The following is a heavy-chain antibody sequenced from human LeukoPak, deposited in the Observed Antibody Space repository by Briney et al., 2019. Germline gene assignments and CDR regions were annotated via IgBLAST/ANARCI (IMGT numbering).Heavy chain of an antibody. J-gene: IGHJ6*03. CDR1: GGSISSYY. D-gene: IGHD2-15*01. V-gene: IGHV4-4*07. CDR3: AREPQYCSGGSCYEYYYYMDV. CDR2: IYTSGST. Sequence: PSETLSLTSTVSGGSISSYYWSWIRQPAGKGLEWIGRIYTSGSTNYNPSLKSRVTMSVDTSKNQFSLKLSSVTAADTAVYYCAREPQYCSGGSCYEYYYYMDVWGKGTTVTVSS.